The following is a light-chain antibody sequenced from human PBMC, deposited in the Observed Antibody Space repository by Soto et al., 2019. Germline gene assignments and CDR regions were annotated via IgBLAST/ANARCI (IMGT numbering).Light chain of an antibody. Sequence: DIVMTQSPASLAVSLGERATINCKSSQSVLYNSNDKNYLAWYQQKPGQPPKLLIYWASTRESGVPDRFSGSGSGTDFTLTISSLQAEDVAVYYCQQYYSTPQTFGQGTKLEIK. V-gene: IGKV4-1*01. J-gene: IGKJ2*01. CDR1: QSVLYNSNDKNY. CDR2: WAS. CDR3: QQYYSTPQT.